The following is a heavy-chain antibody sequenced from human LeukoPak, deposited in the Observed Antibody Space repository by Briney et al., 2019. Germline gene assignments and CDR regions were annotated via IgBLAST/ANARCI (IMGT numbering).Heavy chain of an antibody. CDR3: ARQVGHWLTH. J-gene: IGHJ4*02. V-gene: IGHV5-51*01. CDR2: IYPGDSTI. CDR1: GYSFTTYW. D-gene: IGHD6-19*01. Sequence: GESLKISCKGSGYSFTTYWIAWVRPLPGKGLECMGIIYPGDSTIRYSPSFQGQVTISADKSISTAYLQWSSLKASDTAMYYCARQVGHWLTHWGQGTLVTVSS.